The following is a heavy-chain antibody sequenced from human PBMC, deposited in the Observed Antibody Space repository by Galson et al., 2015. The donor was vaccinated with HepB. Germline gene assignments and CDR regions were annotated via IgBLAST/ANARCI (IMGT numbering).Heavy chain of an antibody. CDR1: GGTFSSYA. J-gene: IGHJ4*02. D-gene: IGHD1-14*01. CDR2: INPSGGST. CDR3: ARGEPGRPPHG. V-gene: IGHV1-46*03. Sequence: SVKVSCKASGGTFSSYAISWVRQAPGQGLEWMGIINPSGGSTSYAQKFQGRVTMTRDTSTSTVYMELSSLRSEDTAVYYCARGEPGRPPHGWGQGTLVTVSS.